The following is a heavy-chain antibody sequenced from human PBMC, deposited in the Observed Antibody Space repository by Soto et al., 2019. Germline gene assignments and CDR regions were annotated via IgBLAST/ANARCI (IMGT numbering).Heavy chain of an antibody. Sequence: SETLSLTCAVYGGSFSGYYWSWIRQPPGKGLEWIGEINHSGSTNYNPSLKSRVTISVDTSKNQFSLKLSSVTAADTAVYYCARGFRYYGSGSYYNPKANWFDPWGQGTLVTVSS. CDR3: ARGFRYYGSGSYYNPKANWFDP. CDR2: INHSGST. J-gene: IGHJ5*02. D-gene: IGHD3-10*01. CDR1: GGSFSGYY. V-gene: IGHV4-34*01.